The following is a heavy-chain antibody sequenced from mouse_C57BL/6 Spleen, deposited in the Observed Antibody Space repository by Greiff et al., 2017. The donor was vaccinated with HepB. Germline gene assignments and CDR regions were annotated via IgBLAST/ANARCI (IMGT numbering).Heavy chain of an antibody. D-gene: IGHD2-1*01. V-gene: IGHV10-1*01. CDR3: VRDRIYYGNYYAMDY. CDR1: GFSFNTYA. J-gene: IGHJ4*01. CDR2: IRSKSNNYAT. Sequence: EVMLVESGGGLVQPKGSLKLSCAASGFSFNTYAMNWVRQAPGKGLEWVARIRSKSNNYATYYADSVKDRFTISRDDSESMLYLQMNNLKTEDTAMYYCVRDRIYYGNYYAMDYWGQGTSVTVSS.